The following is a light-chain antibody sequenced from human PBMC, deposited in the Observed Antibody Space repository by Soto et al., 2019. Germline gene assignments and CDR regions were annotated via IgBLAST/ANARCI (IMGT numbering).Light chain of an antibody. Sequence: QSLLAQPASVSGSPGQSITISCTGTSSDVGGYDFVSWYQQHPGKAPKLTISDVSNRPSGGSNRFSGSKSGNTASLTISGLQAEDEADYYCSSYTSSKTYVFGTGTKVTVL. CDR1: SSDVGGYDF. CDR2: DVS. V-gene: IGLV2-14*01. J-gene: IGLJ1*01. CDR3: SSYTSSKTYV.